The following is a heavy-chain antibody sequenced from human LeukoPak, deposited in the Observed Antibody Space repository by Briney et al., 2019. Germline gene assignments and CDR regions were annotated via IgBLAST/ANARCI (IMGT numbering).Heavy chain of an antibody. CDR2: ITGSGDST. CDR1: GFTFSNYA. Sequence: GGSLRLSCAASGFTFSNYAMSWVRQAPGKGLEWVSTITGSGDSTYYADSVKSRFTLSRDISKNTLYLQMNSLRAEDTAVYYCAKLYCSGSSCYSIDHWGQGTLVTVSS. CDR3: AKLYCSGSSCYSIDH. V-gene: IGHV3-23*01. J-gene: IGHJ4*02. D-gene: IGHD2-15*01.